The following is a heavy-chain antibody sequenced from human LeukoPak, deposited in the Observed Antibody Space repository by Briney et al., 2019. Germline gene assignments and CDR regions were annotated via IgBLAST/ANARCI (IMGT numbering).Heavy chain of an antibody. CDR2: ISSSGSTI. CDR1: GFTFSSYE. Sequence: GGSLRLSCAASGFTFSSYEMNWVRQAPGKGLEWVSYISSSGSTIYYADSVKGRFTISRDNSKNTLYLQMNSLRAEDTAVYYCAKDHSQRYYDFWSGYRDMDVWGKGTTVTVSS. D-gene: IGHD3-3*01. V-gene: IGHV3-48*03. CDR3: AKDHSQRYYDFWSGYRDMDV. J-gene: IGHJ6*03.